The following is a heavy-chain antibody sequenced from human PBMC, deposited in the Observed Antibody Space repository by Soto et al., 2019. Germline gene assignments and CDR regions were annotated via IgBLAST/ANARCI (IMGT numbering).Heavy chain of an antibody. Sequence: QVQLQESGPGLVKPSETLSLTCTVSGDSVSSGSYFWSWIRQPPGRGLEWIGYIYYSGSTNYNPSLKSRVTISVDTSKNQFSLKLSSVTAADTAVYSCASYSSGWYDVSYWGQGTLVTVSS. J-gene: IGHJ4*02. CDR3: ASYSSGWYDVSY. D-gene: IGHD6-19*01. CDR2: IYYSGST. CDR1: GDSVSSGSYF. V-gene: IGHV4-61*01.